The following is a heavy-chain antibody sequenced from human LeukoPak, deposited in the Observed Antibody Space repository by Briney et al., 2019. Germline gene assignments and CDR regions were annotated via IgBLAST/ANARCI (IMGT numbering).Heavy chain of an antibody. CDR3: TRGSYDVLTGYSTLGEY. CDR2: IYYSGST. Sequence: SETLSLTCTVSGGSLSSSSYYWGWVRQPPGKGLEWIGNIYYSGSTYYNPSLKSRLTISLDTSQRHFSMRLSSVTAADTASYYCTRGSYDVLTGYSTLGEYWGQGTLVTVSS. CDR1: GGSLSSSSYY. J-gene: IGHJ4*02. D-gene: IGHD3-9*01. V-gene: IGHV4-39*02.